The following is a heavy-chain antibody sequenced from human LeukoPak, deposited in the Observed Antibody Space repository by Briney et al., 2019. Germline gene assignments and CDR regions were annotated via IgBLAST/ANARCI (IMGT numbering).Heavy chain of an antibody. J-gene: IGHJ5*02. CDR3: ARGGLRYFDLCWFDP. V-gene: IGHV4-34*01. CDR2: INHSGST. D-gene: IGHD3-9*01. CDR1: GGPFSGYY. Sequence: SETLSLTCAVYGGPFSGYYWSWIRQPPGKGLEWIGEINHSGSTNYNPSLKSRVTISVDTSKNQFSLKLSSVTAADTAVYYCARGGLRYFDLCWFDPWGQGTLVTVSS.